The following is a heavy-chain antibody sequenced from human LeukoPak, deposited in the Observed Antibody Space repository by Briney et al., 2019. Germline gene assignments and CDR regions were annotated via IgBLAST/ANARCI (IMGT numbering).Heavy chain of an antibody. D-gene: IGHD3-10*01. CDR2: IYSGGST. J-gene: IGHJ6*03. CDR3: ARGKAGITMVRGVGISYYYYYMDV. Sequence: GGSLRLSCAASGFTVSSNYKSWVRQAPGKGLEWVSVIYSGGSTYYADSVKGRFTISRDNSKNTLYLQMNSLRAEDTAVYYCARGKAGITMVRGVGISYYYYYMDVWGKGTTVTISS. V-gene: IGHV3-53*01. CDR1: GFTVSSNY.